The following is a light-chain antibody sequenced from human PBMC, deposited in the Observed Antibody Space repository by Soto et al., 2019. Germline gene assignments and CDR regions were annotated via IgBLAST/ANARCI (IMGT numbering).Light chain of an antibody. CDR3: QLYQLYPWT. CDR2: GES. V-gene: IGKV3-20*01. J-gene: IGKJ1*01. CDR1: QSVSSSY. Sequence: EERATPSRRVSQSVSSSYLAWYQQSPGQPPRLLIYGESSRATGIPDRFSGSGSGTDFTLTISLRGPVAFASYYCQLYQLYPWTVGHVT.